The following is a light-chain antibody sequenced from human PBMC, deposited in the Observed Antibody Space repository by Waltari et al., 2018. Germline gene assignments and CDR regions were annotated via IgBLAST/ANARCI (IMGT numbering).Light chain of an antibody. CDR2: NDN. V-gene: IGLV1-44*01. J-gene: IGLJ3*02. CDR3: AVWDDSLGGV. CDR1: NSNIGGNS. Sequence: QSVLTQPPSVSGTPGQRVTISCSCSNSNIGGNSVNWYQQVPGTAPKLLIYNDNQGPSGVPDRFSASKSGTSASLAITGLQSEDEADYYCAVWDDSLGGVFGGGTKLTVL.